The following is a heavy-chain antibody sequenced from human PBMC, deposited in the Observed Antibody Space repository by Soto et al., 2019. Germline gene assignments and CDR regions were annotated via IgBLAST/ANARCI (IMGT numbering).Heavy chain of an antibody. J-gene: IGHJ5*02. D-gene: IGHD2-21*01. CDR3: ARGVVRGKNWFDP. V-gene: IGHV1-46*01. CDR1: GYTFTNYY. Sequence: QVQLVQSGAEVKKPGASVKVSCKASGYTFTNYYMHWVRQAPGQGLEWMGIINPSGGSTSYAQKSQGRVTMTRDTSTSTVYRELSSLRSEDTAVYYCARGVVRGKNWFDPWGQGTLVTVSS. CDR2: INPSGGST.